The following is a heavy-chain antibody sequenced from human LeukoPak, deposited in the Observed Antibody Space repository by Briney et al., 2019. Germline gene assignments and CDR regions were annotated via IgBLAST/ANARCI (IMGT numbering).Heavy chain of an antibody. CDR3: AIGTGSYDRYYYYGMDV. CDR1: GFTFRSYG. V-gene: IGHV3-30*03. Sequence: GRSLRLSCAASGFTFRSYGMHWVRQAPGKGLEWVAVISYDGSNKYYADSVKGRFTISRDNSKNTLYLQMNSLRAEDTAVYYCAIGTGSYDRYYYYGMDVWGKGTTVTVSS. D-gene: IGHD3-10*01. CDR2: ISYDGSNK. J-gene: IGHJ6*04.